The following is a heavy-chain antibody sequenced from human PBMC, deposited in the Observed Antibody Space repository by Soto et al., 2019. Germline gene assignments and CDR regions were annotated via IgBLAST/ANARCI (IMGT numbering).Heavy chain of an antibody. J-gene: IGHJ4*02. D-gene: IGHD2-15*01. Sequence: GGSLRLSCAASGFTFNSHGMHWVRQAPGKGLEWVAVAWYDVRKEYYADSVRGRFTISRDNSKNTLFVQLNSLRAEDTAVYYCARDRSGRWHDFDYWGQGTQVTVSS. V-gene: IGHV3-33*01. CDR3: ARDRSGRWHDFDY. CDR1: GFTFNSHG. CDR2: AWYDVRKE.